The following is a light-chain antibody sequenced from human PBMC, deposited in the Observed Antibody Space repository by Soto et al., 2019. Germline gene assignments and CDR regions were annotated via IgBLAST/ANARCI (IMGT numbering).Light chain of an antibody. J-gene: IGKJ2*01. V-gene: IGKV1-39*01. CDR3: QQSYCTLYT. CDR1: QSMSSY. Sequence: DIQMTQSPSALSASLGDRVTITCRASQSMSSYLNWYQQKPGKAPKLLIYAASSLQSGVPSRCSGSGSGTDFTLTSSILQPEDFATYYCQQSYCTLYTVGRGTKLEIK. CDR2: AAS.